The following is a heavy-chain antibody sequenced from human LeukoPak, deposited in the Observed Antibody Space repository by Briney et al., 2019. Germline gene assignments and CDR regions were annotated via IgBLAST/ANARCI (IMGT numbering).Heavy chain of an antibody. CDR3: ARGFDSRFFDK. V-gene: IGHV3-53*01. CDR2: IYSGGST. CDR1: GFTVSSNY. D-gene: IGHD3-22*01. Sequence: PGGSLRFSCAASGFTVSSNYMSWVRQAPGKGLEWVSVIYSGGSTYYADSVKGRFTISRDNSKNSLYLQMNSLRAEDTAVYYCARGFDSRFFDKWGQGTLVTVSS. J-gene: IGHJ4*02.